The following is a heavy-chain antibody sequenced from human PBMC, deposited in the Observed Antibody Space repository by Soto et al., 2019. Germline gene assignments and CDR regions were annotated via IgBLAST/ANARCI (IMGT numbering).Heavy chain of an antibody. CDR3: ARYGVPGPAFDI. CDR1: GGTFSSYA. V-gene: IGHV1-69*01. D-gene: IGHD3-10*01. J-gene: IGHJ3*02. Sequence: QVQLVQSGAEVKKPGSSVKVSCKASGGTFSSYAISWVRQAPGQGLEWMGGIIPIFGRANYAQKFQGRVTITADESTSTSYMELSSLRSEYTAVYYCARYGVPGPAFDIWGQGTMVTVSS. CDR2: IIPIFGRA.